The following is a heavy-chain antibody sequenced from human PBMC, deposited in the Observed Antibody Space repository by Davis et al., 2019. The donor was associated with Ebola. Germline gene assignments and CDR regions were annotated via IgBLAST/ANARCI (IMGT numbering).Heavy chain of an antibody. CDR1: GYRFNSFW. V-gene: IGHV5-51*01. J-gene: IGHJ4*02. Sequence: GESLKIPCKGSGYRFNSFWIGWVRQMPGKGLEWMGIVYPGDSDTRYLPPFQGQVTISADKSITTAYLQWSGLKASDTAVYFCARRGWQSDTFDYWGQGTLVTVSS. D-gene: IGHD5-18*01. CDR3: ARRGWQSDTFDY. CDR2: VYPGDSDT.